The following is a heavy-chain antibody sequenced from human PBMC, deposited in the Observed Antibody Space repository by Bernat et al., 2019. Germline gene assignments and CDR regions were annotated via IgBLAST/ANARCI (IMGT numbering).Heavy chain of an antibody. D-gene: IGHD3-22*01. CDR1: GYTFTSYY. CDR3: ASEDYDSSGYYPHAGDY. V-gene: IGHV1-46*03. Sequence: VQLVQSGAEVKKPGASVKVSCKASGYTFTSYYMHWVRQAPGQGLEWMGIINPSGGSTSYAQKFQGRVTMTRDTSTSTVYMELSSLRSEDTAVYYCASEDYDSSGYYPHAGDYWGQGTLVTVSS. J-gene: IGHJ4*02. CDR2: INPSGGST.